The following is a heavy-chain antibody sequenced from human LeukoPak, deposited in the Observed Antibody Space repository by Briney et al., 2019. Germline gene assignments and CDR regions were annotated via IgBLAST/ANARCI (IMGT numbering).Heavy chain of an antibody. CDR2: VGSNGAKT. Sequence: GGSLRLSCAASGFTFSSYAITWVRQAPGKGLEWVSAVGSNGAKTYYADSVKGRFTISRDNSKNTLYLQMNSLRADDTAIYYCARNQQLGGHSYYYYGMDVWGQGTTVTVSS. CDR1: GFTFSSYA. J-gene: IGHJ6*02. V-gene: IGHV3-23*05. D-gene: IGHD3-16*01. CDR3: ARNQQLGGHSYYYYGMDV.